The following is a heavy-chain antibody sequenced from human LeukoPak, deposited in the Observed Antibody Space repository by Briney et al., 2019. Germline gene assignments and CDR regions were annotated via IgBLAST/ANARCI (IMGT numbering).Heavy chain of an antibody. Sequence: GGSLRVSCAASGFAFSSYWMSWVRQAPGKGLEWVATIKQDGSEKYYVDSVKGRFTISRDNAKNSLSLQMNSLRAEDTAVYYCVRDWGGGRCYWGQGTLVTVSS. CDR2: IKQDGSEK. D-gene: IGHD2-15*01. V-gene: IGHV3-7*01. CDR3: VRDWGGGRCY. CDR1: GFAFSSYW. J-gene: IGHJ4*02.